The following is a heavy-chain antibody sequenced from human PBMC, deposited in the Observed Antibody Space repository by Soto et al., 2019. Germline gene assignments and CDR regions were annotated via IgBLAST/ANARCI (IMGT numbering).Heavy chain of an antibody. V-gene: IGHV4-61*01. D-gene: IGHD1-26*01. CDR3: ARAEVGATGWFAP. CDR1: GGSVSSGIYY. Sequence: XGTLSLTLTVSGGSVSSGIYYWSWIRQPPGKGLEWIGYIYYSGSTNYNPSLKSRVTISVDTSKNQFSLKLSSVTAADTAVYYCARAEVGATGWFAPWGQGTLVTVSS. CDR2: IYYSGST. J-gene: IGHJ5*02.